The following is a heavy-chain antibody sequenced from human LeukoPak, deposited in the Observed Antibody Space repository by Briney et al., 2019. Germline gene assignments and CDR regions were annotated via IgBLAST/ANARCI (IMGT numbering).Heavy chain of an antibody. CDR2: IYYSGST. J-gene: IGHJ5*02. Sequence: SETLSLTCTVSGGSISSYYWSWIRQPPGKGLEWIGYIYYSGSTNYNPSLKSRVTISVDTSKNQFSLKLSSVTAADTAVYYCARDDPGIAAAVVPWGQGTLVTVSS. CDR1: GGSISSYY. D-gene: IGHD6-13*01. V-gene: IGHV4-59*08. CDR3: ARDDPGIAAAVVP.